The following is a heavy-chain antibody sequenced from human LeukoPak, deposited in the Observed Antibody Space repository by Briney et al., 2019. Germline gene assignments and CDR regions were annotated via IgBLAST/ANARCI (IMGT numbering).Heavy chain of an antibody. CDR2: IGSSSGTI. D-gene: IGHD6-25*01. Sequence: GGSLRLSCAASGFTFSSYSMNWVRQAPGKGLEWVSYIGSSSGTIFYADSVKGRFTISRDNAKNSLYLQMNTLRAEDTAVYYCARDSRYSSDYWGQGSLVTVSS. CDR3: ARDSRYSSDY. J-gene: IGHJ4*02. V-gene: IGHV3-48*01. CDR1: GFTFSSYS.